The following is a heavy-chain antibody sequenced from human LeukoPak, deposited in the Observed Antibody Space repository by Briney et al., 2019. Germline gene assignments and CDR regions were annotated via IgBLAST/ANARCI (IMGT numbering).Heavy chain of an antibody. CDR3: AKGWFDP. J-gene: IGHJ5*02. Sequence: GGSLRLSCAASGFTFTSYAMSWVRPAPGKGLEWVSGISGSGGRTDYADSVKGRFTISRDNSKNTQYLQMYSLRAEDTAVYYCAKGWFDPWGQGTLVTVSS. V-gene: IGHV3-23*01. CDR1: GFTFTSYA. CDR2: ISGSGGRT.